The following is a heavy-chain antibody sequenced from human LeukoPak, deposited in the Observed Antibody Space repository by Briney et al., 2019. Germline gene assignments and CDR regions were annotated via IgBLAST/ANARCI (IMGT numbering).Heavy chain of an antibody. J-gene: IGHJ4*02. V-gene: IGHV3-7*04. CDR2: IKQDGSEK. Sequence: GGSLRLSCAASGFTFSSYWMSWVRQAPGKGLEWVANIKQDGSEKYYVDSVKGRFTISRDNAKNSLYLQMNSLRAEDTAVYYCAREAYDILTGYAGTYFDYWGQGTLVTVSS. D-gene: IGHD3-9*01. CDR1: GFTFSSYW. CDR3: AREAYDILTGYAGTYFDY.